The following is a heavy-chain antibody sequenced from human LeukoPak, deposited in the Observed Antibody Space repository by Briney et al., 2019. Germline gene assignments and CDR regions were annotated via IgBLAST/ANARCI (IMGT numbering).Heavy chain of an antibody. CDR1: GFTFSSYA. J-gene: IGHJ4*02. Sequence: PGGSLRLSCAASGFTFSSYAMSWVRQAPGKELEWVSSITGGGDTTHYAASVQGRFTISRDNSKNTLYLQMNSLRGEDTAVYHCARRDRGSWHFDYWGQGTLVTVSS. CDR2: ITGGGDTT. CDR3: ARRDRGSWHFDY. D-gene: IGHD6-13*01. V-gene: IGHV3-23*01.